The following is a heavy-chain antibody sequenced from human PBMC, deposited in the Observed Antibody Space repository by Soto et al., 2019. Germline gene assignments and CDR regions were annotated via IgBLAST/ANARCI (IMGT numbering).Heavy chain of an antibody. V-gene: IGHV3-53*01. CDR1: GLPVSNNY. CDR2: IYSGGYT. J-gene: IGHJ4*02. CDR3: AKGSSGYYDTFDY. Sequence: FGLPVSNNYMSWVRQAPGKGLEGVSVIYSGGYTAYGDSVKGRFTISRDNSKNTLYLQMNSLRAEDMAVYYCAKGSSGYYDTFDYWGQGTLVTVSS. D-gene: IGHD3-22*01.